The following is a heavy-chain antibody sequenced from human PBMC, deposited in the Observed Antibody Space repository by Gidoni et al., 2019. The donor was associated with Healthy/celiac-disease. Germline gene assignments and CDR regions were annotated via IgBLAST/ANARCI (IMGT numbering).Heavy chain of an antibody. CDR1: GFTFSSYA. J-gene: IGHJ4*02. D-gene: IGHD1-26*01. Sequence: QVQLVESGGGVVQPGRSLRLSCAASGFTFSSYAMHWVRQAPGKGLEWVAVISYDGSNKYYADSVKGRFTISRDNSKNTLYLQMNSLRAEDTAVYDCARDGGGSYLGDFRYYFDYWGQGTLVTVSS. CDR3: ARDGGGSYLGDFRYYFDY. CDR2: ISYDGSNK. V-gene: IGHV3-30*04.